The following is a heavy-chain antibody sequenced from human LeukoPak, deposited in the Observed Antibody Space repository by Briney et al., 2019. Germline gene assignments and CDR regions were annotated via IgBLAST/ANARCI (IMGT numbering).Heavy chain of an antibody. V-gene: IGHV3-48*02. CDR2: VSSSSSTI. CDR3: ARRDPYYYYYGMDV. J-gene: IGHJ6*02. CDR1: GFTFSSYS. Sequence: ESRGSLRLSCAASGFTFSSYSMNWVRQAPGKGLEWVSYVSSSSSTIYYADSVKGRFTISRDNAKNSLYLQMNSLRDEDTAVYYCARRDPYYYYYGMDVWGQGTTVTVSS.